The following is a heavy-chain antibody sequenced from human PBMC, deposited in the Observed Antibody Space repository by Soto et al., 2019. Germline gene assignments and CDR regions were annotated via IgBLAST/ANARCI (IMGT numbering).Heavy chain of an antibody. J-gene: IGHJ4*02. D-gene: IGHD1-1*01. CDR1: GDTLSQYC. Sequence: QVQLGQSGVAVKKPGSSVKVYCKASGDTLSQYCVSWVRLVPGKGLEWIVGTTAILGTRDYAQKCQGRMTITSDEATTTSYMGLTGLNFGDMAVYYCAAWDNRDPVDHCGKGTMVTVSS. V-gene: IGHV1-69*01. CDR2: TTAILGTR. CDR3: AAWDNRDPVDH.